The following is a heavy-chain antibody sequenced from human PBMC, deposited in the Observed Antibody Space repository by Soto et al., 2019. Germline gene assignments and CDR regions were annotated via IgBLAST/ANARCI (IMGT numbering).Heavy chain of an antibody. CDR1: GGSFSGYY. CDR3: ARGIAAAGNPNFDD. D-gene: IGHD6-13*01. Sequence: KTSETLSLTCAVYGGSFSGYYWSWIRQPPGKGLEWIGEINHSGSTNCNPSLKSRVTISVDTSKNQFSLKLSSVTAADTAVYYCARGIAAAGNPNFDDWGQGTLVTVAS. V-gene: IGHV4-34*01. CDR2: INHSGST. J-gene: IGHJ4*02.